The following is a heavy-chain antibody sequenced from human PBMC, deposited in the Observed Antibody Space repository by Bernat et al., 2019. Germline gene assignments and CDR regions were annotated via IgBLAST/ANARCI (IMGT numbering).Heavy chain of an antibody. CDR1: GFSITSGYS. D-gene: IGHD4-11*01. CDR3: ARMKPLGRTVDYFQY. V-gene: IGHV4-38-2*01. CDR2: FYLSEST. J-gene: IGHJ4*02. Sequence: QVQLQESGPGLVKPSETLSLSCVVSGFSITSGYSWGWVRQPPGKGLEWIASFYLSESTYYNAALKSRVTLSVDKSKTLFSLKMDSVTAADTAIYYCARMKPLGRTVDYFQYWGQGTLVTVSS.